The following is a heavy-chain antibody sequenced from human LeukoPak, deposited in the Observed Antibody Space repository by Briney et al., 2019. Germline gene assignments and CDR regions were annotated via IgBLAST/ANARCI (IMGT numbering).Heavy chain of an antibody. CDR2: IYTSGST. J-gene: IGHJ3*02. D-gene: IGHD5-12*01. CDR1: GGSISSYY. CDR3: ARDLKATNDAFDI. Sequence: PSETLSLTCTVSGGSISSYYWSWIRQPAGQGLEWIGRIYTSGSTNYNPSLKSRVTMSVDTSKNQFSLRLSSVTAADTAVYYCARDLKATNDAFDIWGQGTMVTVSS. V-gene: IGHV4-4*07.